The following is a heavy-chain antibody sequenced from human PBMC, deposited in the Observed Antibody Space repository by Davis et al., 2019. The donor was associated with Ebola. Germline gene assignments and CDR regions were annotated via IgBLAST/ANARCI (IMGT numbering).Heavy chain of an antibody. Sequence: MPSETLSLTCTISGASISSYYWNWIRQPPGRGLEWIGYMYYSGITDYNPSLRSRVTVSVDTSKNQFSLKLSSVTAADTAVYYCARDDGGDLDYWGQGTLVTVSS. J-gene: IGHJ4*02. D-gene: IGHD2-21*01. CDR1: GASISSYY. CDR3: ARDDGGDLDY. CDR2: MYYSGIT. V-gene: IGHV4-59*12.